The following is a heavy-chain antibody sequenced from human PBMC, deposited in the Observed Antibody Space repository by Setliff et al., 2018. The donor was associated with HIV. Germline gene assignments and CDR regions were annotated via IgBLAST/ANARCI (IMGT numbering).Heavy chain of an antibody. CDR2: IYHSGST. V-gene: IGHV4-38-2*02. Sequence: SETLSLTCTVSGYSLSSGYYWGWIRQPPGKGLEWIGSIYHSGSTYYNPSLKSRVTISVDTSKNQFSLKLSSATAADTAVYYCARDDSSGWHFYYYYGMDVWGQGTTVTVSS. CDR1: GYSLSSGYY. CDR3: ARDDSSGWHFYYYYGMDV. D-gene: IGHD6-19*01. J-gene: IGHJ6*02.